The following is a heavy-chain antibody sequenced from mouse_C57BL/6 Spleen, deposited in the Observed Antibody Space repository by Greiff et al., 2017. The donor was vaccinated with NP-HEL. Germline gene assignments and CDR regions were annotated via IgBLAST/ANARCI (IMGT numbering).Heavy chain of an antibody. D-gene: IGHD1-1*02. Sequence: VKLMESGPGLVQPSQSLSITCTVSGFSLTSYGVHWVRQSPGKGLEWLGVIWRGGSTDYNAAFMSRLSITKDNSKSQVFFKMNSLQADDTAIYYCAKNYYPNYYAMDYWGQGTSVTVSS. CDR2: IWRGGST. CDR3: AKNYYPNYYAMDY. V-gene: IGHV2-5*01. J-gene: IGHJ4*01. CDR1: GFSLTSYG.